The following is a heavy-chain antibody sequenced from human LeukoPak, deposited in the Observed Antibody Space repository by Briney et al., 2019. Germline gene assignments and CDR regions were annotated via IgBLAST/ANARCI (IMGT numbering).Heavy chain of an antibody. CDR2: INHSGST. J-gene: IGHJ5*02. CDR3: AKRSSWYRNWFDP. CDR1: GGSFSGYY. D-gene: IGHD6-13*01. Sequence: ASETLSLTCAVYGGSFSGYYWSWIRQPPGKGLEWIGEINHSGSTNYNPSLKSRVTISVDTSKNQFSLKLSSVTAADTAVYYCAKRSSWYRNWFDPWGQGTLVTVSS. V-gene: IGHV4-34*01.